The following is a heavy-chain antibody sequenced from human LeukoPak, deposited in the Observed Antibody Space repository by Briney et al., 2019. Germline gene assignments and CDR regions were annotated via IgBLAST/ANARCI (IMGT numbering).Heavy chain of an antibody. CDR1: GFTFSSYA. J-gene: IGHJ6*03. CDR2: ISGSGGST. Sequence: GGSLRLSCAASGFTFSSYAMSWVRQAPGKGLEWVSAISGSGGSTYYADSVKGRFTISRDNSKDTLYLQMNSLRAEDTAVYYCAKDLRLELPRRNYYYYYMDVWGKGTTVTVSS. D-gene: IGHD1-7*01. CDR3: AKDLRLELPRRNYYYYYMDV. V-gene: IGHV3-23*01.